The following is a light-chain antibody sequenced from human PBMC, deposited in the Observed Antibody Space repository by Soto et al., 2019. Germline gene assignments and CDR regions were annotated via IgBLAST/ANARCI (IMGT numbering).Light chain of an antibody. Sequence: EIVLTQSPGTLSLSPGERATLSCRASQSFSYSYLAWYQQKPGPAPRLRIYDASSRATDIPERFSGSGSGPEFTLTISRVAHEDFAVYYGQHFGSSRYTCGQGTKVEIK. CDR2: DAS. J-gene: IGKJ2*01. CDR3: QHFGSSRYT. V-gene: IGKV3-20*01. CDR1: QSFSYSY.